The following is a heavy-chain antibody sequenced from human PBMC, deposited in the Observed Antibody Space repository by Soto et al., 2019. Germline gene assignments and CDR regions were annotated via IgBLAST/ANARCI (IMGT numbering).Heavy chain of an antibody. J-gene: IGHJ5*02. CDR2: IYYSGST. V-gene: IGHV4-31*03. Sequence: QVQLQESGPGLVKPSQTLSLTCTVSGGSISSGGYYWSWIRQHPGKGLEWIGYIYYSGSTYYNPSLKSRVTSSVDTSKHQFSLKLSSVTAADTAVYYCARASKQQLVPNKHVNWFDPWGQGTLVTVSS. CDR3: ARASKQQLVPNKHVNWFDP. D-gene: IGHD6-13*01. CDR1: GGSISSGGYY.